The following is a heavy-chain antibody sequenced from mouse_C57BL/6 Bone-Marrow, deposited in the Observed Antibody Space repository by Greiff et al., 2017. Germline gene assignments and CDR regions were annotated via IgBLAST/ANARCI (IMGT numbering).Heavy chain of an antibody. V-gene: IGHV5-9-1*02. J-gene: IGHJ1*03. CDR3: TRYYYGGSHWYFDV. Sequence: EVKLMESGEGLVKPGGSLKLSCAASGFTFSSYAMSWVRQTPEKRLEWVAYISSGGDYIYYADNVKGRFTISRDNARNTLYLQLSSLKTEDTAMYYWTRYYYGGSHWYFDVWGTGTTVTVSA. D-gene: IGHD1-1*01. CDR2: ISSGGDYI. CDR1: GFTFSSYA.